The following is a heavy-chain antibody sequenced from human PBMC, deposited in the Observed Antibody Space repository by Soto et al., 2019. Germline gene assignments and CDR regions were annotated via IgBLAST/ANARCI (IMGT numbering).Heavy chain of an antibody. V-gene: IGHV4-4*02. Sequence: HVQLQESGPGLVKPSGTLSVTCAVSGGSINSNDWWTWVRQPPGQGLEWIGEMHYSGSTNYNPSLKSRVTLSVDRSKIQFSLNLTSVTAADTAVYYCESLGRGGHIWGHWTIVTVS. CDR2: MHYSGST. CDR3: ESLGRGGHI. CDR1: GGSINSNDW. D-gene: IGHD7-27*01. J-gene: IGHJ3*02.